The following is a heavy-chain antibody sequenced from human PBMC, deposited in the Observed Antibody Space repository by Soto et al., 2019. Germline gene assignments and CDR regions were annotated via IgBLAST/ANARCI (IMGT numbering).Heavy chain of an antibody. D-gene: IGHD2-15*01. CDR1: GFSLSNVRMG. CDR2: IFSNDDK. CDR3: ARVHVMVIETYFYAVDV. Sequence: QVTLKESGPVLVKPTETLTLTCTVSGFSLSNVRMGVSWIRQPPGKALEWLAHIFSNDDKSYNTSLKSRLTISKDTSRSQVVLTMNNMDPADTATYFCARVHVMVIETYFYAVDVWGHGTTVTVSS. V-gene: IGHV2-26*01. J-gene: IGHJ6*02.